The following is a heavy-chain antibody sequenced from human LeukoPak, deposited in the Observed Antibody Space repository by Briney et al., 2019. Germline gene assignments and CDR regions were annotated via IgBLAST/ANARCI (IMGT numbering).Heavy chain of an antibody. Sequence: GGSLTLSCAASGFTFSSYSINWVRQAPGRGLEWVSSISSSSSYRYYADSVKGRFTISRDNAKNSLYLQMNSLRAEDTAVYYCARDHQGFGEASDYCGQGTLVTVSS. J-gene: IGHJ4*02. V-gene: IGHV3-21*01. D-gene: IGHD3-10*01. CDR3: ARDHQGFGEASDY. CDR2: ISSSSSYR. CDR1: GFTFSSYS.